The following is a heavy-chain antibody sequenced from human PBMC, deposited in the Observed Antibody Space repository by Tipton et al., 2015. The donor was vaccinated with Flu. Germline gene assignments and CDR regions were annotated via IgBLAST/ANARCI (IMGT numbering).Heavy chain of an antibody. CDR3: ARGKVTSIWYYYMDV. J-gene: IGHJ6*03. CDR1: GLTVSSNY. V-gene: IGHV3-66*01. D-gene: IGHD2-21*02. CDR2: IYSGGR. Sequence: SLRLSCAASGLTVSSNYMIWVRQSPGKGLEWVSFIYSGGRYYADSVKGRFTISRDNSKNTLYLQMNSLRVEDAAVYYCARGKVTSIWYYYMDVWGKGTTVTVSS.